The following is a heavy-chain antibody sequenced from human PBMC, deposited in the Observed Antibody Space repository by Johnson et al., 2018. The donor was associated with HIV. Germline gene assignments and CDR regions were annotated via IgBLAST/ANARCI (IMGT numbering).Heavy chain of an antibody. Sequence: VQLVESGGGVVRPGGSLRLSCAASGFTFDDYDMTWVRQGPGKGLEWVSAISGRGGSTYYADSVKGRFTISRDNSKNTLYLQMSSLRAEDTALYYCAKDRWELFWGGGEASHDAFDIWGQGTMVTVSS. J-gene: IGHJ3*02. CDR2: ISGRGGST. D-gene: IGHD1-26*01. CDR3: AKDRWELFWGGGEASHDAFDI. CDR1: GFTFDDYD. V-gene: IGHV3-23*04.